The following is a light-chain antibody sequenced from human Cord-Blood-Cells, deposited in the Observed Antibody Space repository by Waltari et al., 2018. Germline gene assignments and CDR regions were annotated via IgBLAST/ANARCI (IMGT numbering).Light chain of an antibody. Sequence: QSALTQPASVSGSPGQSITISCTGTSSDVGSYNLVCCYHQHPGKAPKLMIYEGSKRPSGVSNRFSGSKSGNTASLTISGLQAEDEADYYCCSYAGSSTYVFGTGTKVTVL. CDR3: CSYAGSSTYV. J-gene: IGLJ1*01. CDR1: SSDVGSYNL. CDR2: EGS. V-gene: IGLV2-23*01.